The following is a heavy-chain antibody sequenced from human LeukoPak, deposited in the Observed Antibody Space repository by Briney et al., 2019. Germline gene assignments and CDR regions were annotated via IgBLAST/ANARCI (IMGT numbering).Heavy chain of an antibody. CDR3: ARGVTMIVVVIHDWYFDL. Sequence: SETLSLTCAVYGVSFSGYYWSWIRQPPGKGLEWIGEINHSGSTNYNPSLKSRVTISVDTSKNQFSLKLSSVTAADTAVYYCARGVTMIVVVIHDWYFDLWGRDTLVTVSS. V-gene: IGHV4-34*01. D-gene: IGHD3-22*01. CDR1: GVSFSGYY. J-gene: IGHJ2*01. CDR2: INHSGST.